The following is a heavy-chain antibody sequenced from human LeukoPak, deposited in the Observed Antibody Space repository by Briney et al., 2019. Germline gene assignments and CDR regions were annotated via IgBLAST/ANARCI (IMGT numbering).Heavy chain of an antibody. Sequence: PGGSLRLSCTASGFTFGDYAMSWVRQAPGKGLEWVGFIRSKGYGGTTEYAASVKGRFTISRDDSKSIAYLQMNSLKTEDTAVYYCTRGRIAVAGKPLDYWGQGTLVTVSS. V-gene: IGHV3-49*04. CDR3: TRGRIAVAGKPLDY. CDR1: GFTFGDYA. D-gene: IGHD6-19*01. CDR2: IRSKGYGGTT. J-gene: IGHJ4*02.